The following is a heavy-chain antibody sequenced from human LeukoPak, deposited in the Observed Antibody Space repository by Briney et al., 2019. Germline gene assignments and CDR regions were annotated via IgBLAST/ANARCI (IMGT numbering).Heavy chain of an antibody. CDR2: ISGSGGST. V-gene: IGHV3-23*01. CDR1: GFTFSNYA. J-gene: IGHJ4*02. D-gene: IGHD1-26*01. CDR3: AKDLAGSGSYSFDY. Sequence: GGSLRLSCAASGFTFSNYAMNWVRQAPGRGLEWVSAISGSGGSTYYADSVKGRFTISRDNSKNTLYLQMNGLRAEDTAVYYCAKDLAGSGSYSFDYWGQGTLVTVSS.